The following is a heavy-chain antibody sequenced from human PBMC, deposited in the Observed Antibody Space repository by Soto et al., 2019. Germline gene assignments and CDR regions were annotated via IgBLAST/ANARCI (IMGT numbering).Heavy chain of an antibody. CDR2: INNDGSST. Sequence: EVQLVESGGGLVQPGGSLRLSCAASGFSFSSKYMHWVRQISGKGLMWVSRINNDGSSTIYADSVKGRFTISRDNAENSVYLQMNSLRAEDTAVYFCAIGDPLSDAFDFWGQGTMVDVSS. J-gene: IGHJ3*01. V-gene: IGHV3-74*01. CDR3: AIGDPLSDAFDF. CDR1: GFSFSSKY.